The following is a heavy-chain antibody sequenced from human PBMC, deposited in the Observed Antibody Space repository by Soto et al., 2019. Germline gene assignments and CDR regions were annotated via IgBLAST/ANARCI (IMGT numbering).Heavy chain of an antibody. D-gene: IGHD6-13*01. V-gene: IGHV1-3*01. CDR1: GYTFTSYA. CDR2: INAGNGNT. J-gene: IGHJ6*02. CDR3: GREGQQLAQEKYYQFNGMDV. Sequence: ASVKVSCKASGYTFTSYAMHWVRQAPGQRLEWMGWINAGNGNTKYSQKFQGRVTITRDTSASTAYMELRSLTSDDTAVYYCGREGQQLAQEKYYQFNGMDVWGQGTTVTVSS.